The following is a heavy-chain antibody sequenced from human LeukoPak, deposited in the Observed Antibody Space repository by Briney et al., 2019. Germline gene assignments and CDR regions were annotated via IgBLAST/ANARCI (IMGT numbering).Heavy chain of an antibody. V-gene: IGHV1-2*04. CDR3: ARDPSDYGDYGGFDY. CDR2: INPNSGGT. CDR1: GYTFTGYY. J-gene: IGHJ4*02. D-gene: IGHD4-17*01. Sequence: GASVKVSCKASGYTFTGYYMHWVRQAPGQGLERMGWINPNSGGTNYAQKFQGWVTMTRDTSISTAYMELSRLRSDDTAVYYCARDPSDYGDYGGFDYWGQGTLVTVSS.